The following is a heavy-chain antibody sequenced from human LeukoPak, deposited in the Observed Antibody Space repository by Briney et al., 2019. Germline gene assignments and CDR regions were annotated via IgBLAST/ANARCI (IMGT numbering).Heavy chain of an antibody. V-gene: IGHV3-21*01. CDR3: ASVPVGTVTATADWYFDL. CDR2: ISSSSSYI. D-gene: IGHD2-21*02. Sequence: AGGSLRLSCAASGFTFSSYSMNWVRQAPGKGLEWVSSISSSSSYIYYADSVKGRFTISRDNAKNSLYLQMNSLRAEDTAVYYCASVPVGTVTATADWYFDLWGRGTLVTVSS. CDR1: GFTFSSYS. J-gene: IGHJ2*01.